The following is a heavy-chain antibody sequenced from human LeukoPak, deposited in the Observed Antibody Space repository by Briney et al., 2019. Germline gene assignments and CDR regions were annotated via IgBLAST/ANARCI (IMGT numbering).Heavy chain of an antibody. CDR3: AKSRGVYDSSGYCDY. J-gene: IGHJ4*02. CDR1: GFTFSSYA. V-gene: IGHV3-23*01. Sequence: GGSLRLSCAASGFTFSSYAMSWVRQAPGKGLEWVSAISGSGGSTYYADSVKGRFTISRDNSKNTLYLQMNSLRAEDTAVYYCAKSRGVYDSSGYCDYWGQGTLVTVSS. CDR2: ISGSGGST. D-gene: IGHD3-22*01.